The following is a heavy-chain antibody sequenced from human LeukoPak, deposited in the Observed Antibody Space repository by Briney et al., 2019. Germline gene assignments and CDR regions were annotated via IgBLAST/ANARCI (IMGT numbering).Heavy chain of an antibody. V-gene: IGHV3-30*02. CDR3: AKHDSSSDF. Sequence: PGGSLRLSCAASGFIFSSYGMHWVRQPPGKGLEWVAFIRSDGSGTYSAASVKGRFTISRDNSKNTLWLQMNSLRAEDTAVYYCAKHDSSSDFWGQGTLVTVSS. D-gene: IGHD3-22*01. CDR1: GFIFSSYG. CDR2: IRSDGSGT. J-gene: IGHJ4*02.